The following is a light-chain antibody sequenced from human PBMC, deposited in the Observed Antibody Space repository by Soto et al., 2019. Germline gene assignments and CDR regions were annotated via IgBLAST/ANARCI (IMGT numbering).Light chain of an antibody. CDR2: AAS. V-gene: IGKV1-8*01. Sequence: AIRMTQSPSSFSASTGDRVTITCRASQGISSYLAWYQQKPGKAPKLLIYAASTLQSGVPSRFSGSGSGTDFTLTISCLQAEDVATYYCQQYYSYPPGTFGQGTKVEIK. CDR1: QGISSY. J-gene: IGKJ1*01. CDR3: QQYYSYPPGT.